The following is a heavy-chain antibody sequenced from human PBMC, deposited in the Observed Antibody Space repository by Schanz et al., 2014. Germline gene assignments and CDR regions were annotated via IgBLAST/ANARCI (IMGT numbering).Heavy chain of an antibody. CDR3: AKSGYCRSTSCYQCNYYGLDV. V-gene: IGHV3-23*01. D-gene: IGHD2-2*03. CDR1: GFSFSNYA. J-gene: IGHJ6*02. CDR2: ISGFGTGA. Sequence: EEQLLESGGALVQPGGSLRLSCAASGFSFSNYALVWVRQPPGKGLEWISGISGFGTGAYYADSVKGRFSISRDNSKNTLYLQMDSLGAGDTAVYYCAKSGYCRSTSCYQCNYYGLDVWGQGTTVTVSS.